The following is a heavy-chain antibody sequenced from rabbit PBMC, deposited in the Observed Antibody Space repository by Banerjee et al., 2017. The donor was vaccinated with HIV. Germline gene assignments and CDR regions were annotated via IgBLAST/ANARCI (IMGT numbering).Heavy chain of an antibody. CDR2: IYTSSGNT. CDR3: ARDPAGYAGYGYAIFNL. D-gene: IGHD6-1*01. V-gene: IGHV1S43*01. J-gene: IGHJ4*01. Sequence: QQQLEESGGGLVKPGGTLTLTCKASGIDFSSYYYMCWVRQAPGKGLESIACIYTSSGNTWYASWAKGRFTISRSTSLNTVDLKMTSLTAADTATYFCARDPAGYAGYGYAIFNLWGQGTLVTVS. CDR1: GIDFSSYYY.